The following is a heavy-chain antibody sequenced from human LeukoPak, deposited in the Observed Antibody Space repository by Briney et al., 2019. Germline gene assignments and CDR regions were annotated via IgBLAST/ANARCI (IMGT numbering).Heavy chain of an antibody. D-gene: IGHD2-2*01. CDR3: AVSGCSSTSCYSIDP. CDR1: GGSFSGYY. V-gene: IGHV4-34*01. J-gene: IGHJ5*02. Sequence: SETLSLTCAVYGGSFSGYYWSWIRQPPGKGLQWIGAINHSGSTNYNPSLKSRVTISVDTSKNQFSLKLSSVTAADTAVYYCAVSGCSSTSCYSIDPWGQGTLVTVSS. CDR2: INHSGST.